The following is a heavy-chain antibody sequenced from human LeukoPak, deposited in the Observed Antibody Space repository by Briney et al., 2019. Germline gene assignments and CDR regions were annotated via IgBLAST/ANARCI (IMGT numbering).Heavy chain of an antibody. J-gene: IGHJ6*02. V-gene: IGHV1-18*01. Sequence: GASVKVSCKASGYTFTSYGISWVRQAPGQGLEWMGWISAYNGNTNYAQKLQGRVTMTTDTSTSTAYMELRSLRSDDTAVYYCARVFPSVAGYYYYGMDVWGQGTTVTVSS. CDR2: ISAYNGNT. CDR1: GYTFTSYG. CDR3: ARVFPSVAGYYYYGMDV. D-gene: IGHD6-19*01.